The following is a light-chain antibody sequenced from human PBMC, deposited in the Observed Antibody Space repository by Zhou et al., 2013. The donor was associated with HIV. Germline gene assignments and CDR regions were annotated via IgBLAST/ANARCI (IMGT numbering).Light chain of an antibody. CDR2: AAS. CDR3: QQSYSTSRGTWT. V-gene: IGKV1-39*01. CDR1: QSISSY. J-gene: IGKJ1*01. Sequence: DIQMTQSPSSLSASVRDRVTITCRASQSISSYLNWYQQKRGKAPKLLIYAASSLQSGVPSRFSGSGSGTDFTLTISSLQPEDFATYYCQQSYSTSRGTWTFGQGTKVEIK.